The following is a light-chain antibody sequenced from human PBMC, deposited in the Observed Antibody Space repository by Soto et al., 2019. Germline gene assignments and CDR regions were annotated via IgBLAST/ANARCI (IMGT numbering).Light chain of an antibody. CDR3: QQYGSSPFT. CDR2: GAS. J-gene: IGKJ3*01. V-gene: IGKV3-20*01. CDR1: QSVSSSY. Sequence: EIVLTQSPGTLSLSPGERATLSCRASQSVSSSYLAWYQQKPGQAPRLLIYGASSRATGIPDRFSGSGSGTDFTLTICRLEPEDFAVYYCQQYGSSPFTFGPGT.